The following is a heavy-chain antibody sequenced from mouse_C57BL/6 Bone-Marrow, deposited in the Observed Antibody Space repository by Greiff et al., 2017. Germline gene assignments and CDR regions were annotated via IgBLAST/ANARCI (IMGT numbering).Heavy chain of an antibody. J-gene: IGHJ2*01. V-gene: IGHV1-53*01. CDR2: INPSNGGT. Sequence: VQLQQSGTELVKPGASVKLSCKASGYTFTSYWMHWVKQRPGQGLEWIGNINPSNGGTNYNEKFKSKATLTVDKSSSTAYMQLSSLTSEDSAVYYCAREGQLSPYFDYWGQGTTLTVSS. D-gene: IGHD3-2*02. CDR1: GYTFTSYW. CDR3: AREGQLSPYFDY.